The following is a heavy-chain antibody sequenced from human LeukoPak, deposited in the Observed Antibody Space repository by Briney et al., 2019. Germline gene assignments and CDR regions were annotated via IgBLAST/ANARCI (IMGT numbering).Heavy chain of an antibody. Sequence: SQTLSLTCAISGDSVSSNSAAWKWLRHSPSRGLEWLVRTYYRSKSYNHYAISVKSRITIKPDTTKNMFSRQLNSVTPEDWAMYFCASNRRGDYLFDYWGEGTLDCVSS. CDR2: TYYRSKSYN. CDR1: GDSVSSNSAA. D-gene: IGHD2-21*02. J-gene: IGHJ4*02. V-gene: IGHV6-1*01. CDR3: ASNRRGDYLFDY.